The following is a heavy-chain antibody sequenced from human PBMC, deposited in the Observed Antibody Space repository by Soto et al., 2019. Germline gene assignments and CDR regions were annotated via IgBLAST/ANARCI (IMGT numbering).Heavy chain of an antibody. CDR1: GGSISSSSYY. D-gene: IGHD3-22*01. Sequence: QLQLQESGPGLVKPSETLSLTCTVSGGSISSSSYYWGWIRQPPGKGLEWIGSIYYSGSTYYNPSLKSRVTISVDTSKNQFSLKLSSVTAADTAVYYCARHQYYDSSLPGAFDIWGQGTMVTVSS. V-gene: IGHV4-39*01. CDR3: ARHQYYDSSLPGAFDI. J-gene: IGHJ3*02. CDR2: IYYSGST.